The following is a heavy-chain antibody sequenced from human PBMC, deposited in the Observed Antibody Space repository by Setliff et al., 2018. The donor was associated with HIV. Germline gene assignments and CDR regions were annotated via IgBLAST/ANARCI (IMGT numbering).Heavy chain of an antibody. CDR1: GGSISSGSYY. J-gene: IGHJ1*01. CDR2: INHSGST. CDR3: ASTYCGGDCYSRYFQH. V-gene: IGHV4-61*10. Sequence: SETLSLTCTVSGGSISSGSYYWSWIRQPAGKGLEWIGEINHSGSTNYNPSLKSRVTISVDTSKNQFSLKLSSVTAADTAVYYCASTYCGGDCYSRYFQHWGQGTLVTVSS. D-gene: IGHD2-21*02.